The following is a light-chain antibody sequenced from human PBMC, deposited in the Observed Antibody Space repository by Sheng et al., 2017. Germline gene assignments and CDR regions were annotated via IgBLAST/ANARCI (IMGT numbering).Light chain of an antibody. V-gene: IGLV2-23*02. CDR3: CSYAGSPWV. CDR1: SSDVGSYNL. J-gene: IGLJ3*02. CDR2: EVS. Sequence: QSALTQPASVSGSPGQSITISCTGTSSDVGSYNLVSWYQQHPGKAPKLMIYEVSKRPSGVSNHFSGSKSGNTASLTISGLQAEDEADYYCCSYAGSPWVFGGGTKLTVL.